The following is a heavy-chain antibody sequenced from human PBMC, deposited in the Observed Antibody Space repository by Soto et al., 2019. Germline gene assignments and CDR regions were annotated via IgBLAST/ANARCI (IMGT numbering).Heavy chain of an antibody. V-gene: IGHV4-34*01. Sequence: SETLSLTCAVYGGSISGYYWSWIRQPPGKGLEWIGEINHSGSTNYNPSLKSRVTISVDTSKNQFSLKLSSVTAADTAVYYCATTEPRSSGWFNYWGQGTLVTVSS. CDR1: GGSISGYY. CDR3: ATTEPRSSGWFNY. CDR2: INHSGST. D-gene: IGHD6-19*01. J-gene: IGHJ4*02.